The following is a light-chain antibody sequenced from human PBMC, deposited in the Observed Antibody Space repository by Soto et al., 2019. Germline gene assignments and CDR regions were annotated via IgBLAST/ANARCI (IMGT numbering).Light chain of an antibody. J-gene: IGKJ1*01. CDR3: QQYGSSPTWT. Sequence: EIVLTQSPATLSLSPGERATLSCGASQSLSSSYLAWYQQKPGLAPRLLIYDASSRATGIPDRFSGSGSGTDFTLTISRLEPEDFAVYYCQQYGSSPTWTFGQGTKVEIK. CDR2: DAS. V-gene: IGKV3D-20*01. CDR1: QSLSSSY.